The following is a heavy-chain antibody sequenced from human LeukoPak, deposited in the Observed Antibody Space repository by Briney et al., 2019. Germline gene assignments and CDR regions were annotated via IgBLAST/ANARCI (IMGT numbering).Heavy chain of an antibody. D-gene: IGHD3-10*01. J-gene: IGHJ6*02. CDR3: AKATLYFGESYYYYGMDV. V-gene: IGHV3-23*01. CDR2: ISGSGGGT. Sequence: GGSLRLSCAASGFTFSSYAMSWARQAPGKGLEWVSAISGSGGGTYYADSVKGRFTISRDNSTNTLYLQMSGLRAEDTAVYYCAKATLYFGESYYYYGMDVWGQGTTVTVSS. CDR1: GFTFSSYA.